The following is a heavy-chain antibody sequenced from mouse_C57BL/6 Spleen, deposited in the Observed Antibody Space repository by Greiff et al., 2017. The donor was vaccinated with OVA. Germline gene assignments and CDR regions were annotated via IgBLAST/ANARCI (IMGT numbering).Heavy chain of an antibody. V-gene: IGHV1-26*01. CDR1: GYTFTDYY. Sequence: EVQLQQSGPELVKPGASVKISCKASGYTFTDYYMNWVKQSHGKSLEWIGDINPNNGGTSYNQKFKGKATLTVDKSSSTAYMELRSLTSEDSAVYYCARTLHDYGYAMDYWGQGTSVTVSS. CDR2: INPNNGGT. J-gene: IGHJ4*01. CDR3: ARTLHDYGYAMDY. D-gene: IGHD2-4*01.